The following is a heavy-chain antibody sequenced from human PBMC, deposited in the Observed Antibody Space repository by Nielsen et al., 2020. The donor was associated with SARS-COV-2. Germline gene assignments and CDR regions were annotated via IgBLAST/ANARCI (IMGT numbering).Heavy chain of an antibody. D-gene: IGHD3-3*01. Sequence: SETLSLTCTVSGGSISSYYWSWIRQPPGKGLEWIGYIYYSGSTNYNPSLKSRVTISVDTSKNQFSLKLSSVTAADTAVYYCVAGFWSGSLFVDVWGKGTTVTVSS. CDR2: IYYSGST. V-gene: IGHV4-59*08. CDR3: VAGFWSGSLFVDV. J-gene: IGHJ6*04. CDR1: GGSISSYY.